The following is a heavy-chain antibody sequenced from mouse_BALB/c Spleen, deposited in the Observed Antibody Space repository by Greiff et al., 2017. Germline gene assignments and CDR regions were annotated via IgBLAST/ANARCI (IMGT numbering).Heavy chain of an antibody. D-gene: IGHD2-4*01. CDR2: ISYDGSN. J-gene: IGHJ2*01. CDR1: GYSITSGYY. CDR3: ARLIRGFDY. V-gene: IGHV3-6*02. Sequence: VQLKESGPGLVKPSQSLSLTCSVTGYSITSGYYWNWIRQFPGNKLEWMGYISYDGSNNYNPSLKNRISITRDTSKNQFFLKLNSVTTEDTATYYCARLIRGFDYWGQGTTLTVSS.